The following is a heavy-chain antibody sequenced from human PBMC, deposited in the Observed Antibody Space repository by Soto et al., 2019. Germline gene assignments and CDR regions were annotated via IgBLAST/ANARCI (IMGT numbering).Heavy chain of an antibody. CDR2: INHSGST. Sequence: SETLSLTCAVYGGSFSGYYWSWIRQPPGKGLEWIGEINHSGSTNYNPSLKNRVTISVDTSKNQFSLKLSSVTAADTAVYYCARSMHYSDGSNYSPFDYWGQGTLVTVSS. D-gene: IGHD3-22*01. CDR1: GGSFSGYY. J-gene: IGHJ4*02. V-gene: IGHV4-34*01. CDR3: ARSMHYSDGSNYSPFDY.